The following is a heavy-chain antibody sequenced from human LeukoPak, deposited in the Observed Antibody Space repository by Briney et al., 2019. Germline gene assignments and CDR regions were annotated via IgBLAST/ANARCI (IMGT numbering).Heavy chain of an antibody. D-gene: IGHD3-22*01. CDR3: ARGLYYYDSSGYLKGYYFDY. J-gene: IGHJ4*02. CDR1: GGSFSGYY. CDR2: INHSGST. Sequence: PSETLSLTCAVYGGSFSGYYWSWIRQPPGKGLEWIGEINHSGSTNYNPSLKSRVTISVDTSKNQFSLKLSSVTAADTAVYYCARGLYYYDSSGYLKGYYFDYWGQGTLVTVSS. V-gene: IGHV4-34*01.